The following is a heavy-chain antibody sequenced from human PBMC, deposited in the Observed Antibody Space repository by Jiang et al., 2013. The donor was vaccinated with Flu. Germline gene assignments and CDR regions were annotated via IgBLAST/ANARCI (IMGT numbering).Heavy chain of an antibody. J-gene: IGHJ1*01. Sequence: SSYAISWVRQAPGQGLEWMGGIIPIFGTANYAQKFQGRVTITADESTSTAYMELSSLRSEDTAVYYCARGALYYYDSSGLHFQHWGQGTLVTVSS. CDR1: SSYA. D-gene: IGHD3-22*01. CDR3: ARGALYYYDSSGLHFQH. V-gene: IGHV1-69*01. CDR2: IIPIFGTA.